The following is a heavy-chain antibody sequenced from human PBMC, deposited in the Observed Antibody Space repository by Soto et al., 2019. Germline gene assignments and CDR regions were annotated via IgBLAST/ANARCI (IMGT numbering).Heavy chain of an antibody. D-gene: IGHD5-12*01. J-gene: IGHJ4*02. V-gene: IGHV4-30-2*01. Sequence: QLQLQESGSGLVKPSQTLSLTCAVSGGSISSGGYSWSWIRQPPGKGLEWIGYIDNSGSTYYNPSLKSRVTIAVDRSKNQFARKLSSVAAADTAVYYCAAGGGLPRYYWGQGTLVTVSS. CDR1: GGSISSGGYS. CDR2: IDNSGST. CDR3: AAGGGLPRYY.